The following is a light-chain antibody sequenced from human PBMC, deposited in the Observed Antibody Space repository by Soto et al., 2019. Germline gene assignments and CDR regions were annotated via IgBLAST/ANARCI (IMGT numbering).Light chain of an antibody. CDR2: LEGSGSY. CDR3: DTWDSNTQNWV. Sequence: QPVLTQSSSASASLGSSVKLTCTLSSGHSSYIIAWHQQQPGKAPRYLMKLEGSGSYNKGSGVPDRFSGSSSGADRYLTISNLQFEDEADYYCDTWDSNTQNWVFGGGTKLTVL. CDR1: SGHSSYI. V-gene: IGLV4-60*02. J-gene: IGLJ3*02.